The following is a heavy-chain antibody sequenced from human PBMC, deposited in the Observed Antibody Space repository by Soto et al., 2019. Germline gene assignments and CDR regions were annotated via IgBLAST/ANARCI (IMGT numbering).Heavy chain of an antibody. D-gene: IGHD6-19*01. V-gene: IGHV1-24*01. J-gene: IGHJ5*02. CDR1: GYTLTELS. Sequence: ASVKVSCKVSGYTLTELSMHWVRQAPGKGLEWMGGFDPEDGETIYAQKFQGRVTMTEDTSTDTAYMELSSLRSEDTAVYYCATDLRALAVAGSPPWGQGTLVTVSS. CDR2: FDPEDGET. CDR3: ATDLRALAVAGSPP.